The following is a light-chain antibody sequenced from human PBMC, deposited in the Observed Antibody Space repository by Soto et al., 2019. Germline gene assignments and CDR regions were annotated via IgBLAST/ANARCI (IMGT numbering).Light chain of an antibody. CDR1: QSVSSSY. V-gene: IGKV3-20*01. Sequence: EIVLTHSPGTLSLSPGERATLSCRASQSVSSSYLAWYQQKPGQAPRLLIYGASSRATGIPDRFSGSGSGTDFTLTISRLEPGDFAVYYCQQFATSPPSTFGQGTRLEIK. CDR2: GAS. J-gene: IGKJ5*01. CDR3: QQFATSPPST.